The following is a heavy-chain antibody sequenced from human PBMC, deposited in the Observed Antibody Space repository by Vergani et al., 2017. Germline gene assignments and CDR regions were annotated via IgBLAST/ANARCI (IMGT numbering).Heavy chain of an antibody. CDR3: AGXQGTSAYYYGGFDY. D-gene: IGHD3-22*01. Sequence: EVQLVESGGGLVQPGGSLRLSCAASGFTFSTYAMIWVRQAPGKGLEWVSTISSDGGSTYYADSVKGRFTISRDNSKNTLSLQMNSLTAEDTAIYYCAGXQGTSAYYYGGFDYWGQGILVTVSS. V-gene: IGHV3-23*04. CDR1: GFTFSTYA. CDR2: ISSDGGST. J-gene: IGHJ4*02.